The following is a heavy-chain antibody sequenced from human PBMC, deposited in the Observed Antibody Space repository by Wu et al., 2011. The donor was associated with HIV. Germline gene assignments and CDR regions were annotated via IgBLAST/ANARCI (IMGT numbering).Heavy chain of an antibody. CDR2: INPHSGGT. J-gene: IGHJ6*03. D-gene: IGHD6-6*01. V-gene: IGHV1-2*02. Sequence: QVQLVQSRVEVKKPGASVKVSCKASGYTFTAYYMHWLRQAPGQGLEWMGWINPHSGGTNFAQKFQGRVTMTRDTSITTAYMELSRLRSDDTAVYYCARDPYSSSFYYYYFMDVVGQRDHSHRLL. CDR1: GYTFTAYY. CDR3: ARDPYSSSFYYYYFMDV.